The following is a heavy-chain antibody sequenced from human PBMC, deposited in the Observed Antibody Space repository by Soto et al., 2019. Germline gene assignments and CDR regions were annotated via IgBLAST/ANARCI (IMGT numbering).Heavy chain of an antibody. J-gene: IGHJ4*02. CDR2: FIPIFGTT. CDR3: ARSIGSSSFYFDF. D-gene: IGHD6-6*01. Sequence: ASVKVSCKASRGSFSNYAISWVRQAPGQGLEWMGGFIPIFGTTKYAPSFQDRVTITAHESTNTAYMEMSSRRSEDTAVYYCARSIGSSSFYFDFWGPGTLVTVSS. CDR1: RGSFSNYA. V-gene: IGHV1-69*13.